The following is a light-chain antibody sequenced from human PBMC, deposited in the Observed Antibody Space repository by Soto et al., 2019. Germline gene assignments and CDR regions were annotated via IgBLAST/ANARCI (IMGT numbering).Light chain of an antibody. CDR3: SSFSSSSTQV. CDR1: RSDVGRYNF. Sequence: QSALTQPASVSGSSGRSVTISCTGTRSDVGRYNFVSWYQQHPGNAPKLLIYAVSDRPSGVSTRFSGSKSGNTASLAISGLQAEDEAVYYCSSFSSSSTQVFGTRTKLTVL. V-gene: IGLV2-14*03. CDR2: AVS. J-gene: IGLJ1*01.